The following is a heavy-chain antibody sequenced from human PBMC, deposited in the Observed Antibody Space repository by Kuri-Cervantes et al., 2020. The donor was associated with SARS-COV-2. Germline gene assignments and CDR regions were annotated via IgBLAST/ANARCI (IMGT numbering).Heavy chain of an antibody. CDR3: ARASVRGIIITYHSYGMDV. J-gene: IGHJ6*02. V-gene: IGHV1-2*04. CDR1: GYTFTGYY. D-gene: IGHD3-10*01. Sequence: ASVKVSCKASGYTFTGYYMHWVRQAPGQGLEWMGWINPNSGGTNYAQKFQGWVTMTRGTSISTVYMELSRLRSDDTAVYYCARASVRGIIITYHSYGMDVWGQGTTVTVSS. CDR2: INPNSGGT.